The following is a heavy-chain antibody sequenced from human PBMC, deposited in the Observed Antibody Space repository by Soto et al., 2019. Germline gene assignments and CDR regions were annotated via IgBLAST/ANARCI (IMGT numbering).Heavy chain of an antibody. D-gene: IGHD2-21*01. V-gene: IGHV4-31*03. J-gene: IGHJ5*02. CDR2: IYHFGTT. CDR3: ARLICASSICYFPAWFDP. CDR1: GDSINSDGYF. Sequence: QVQLQESGPGLVKPSQTLSLTCTVSGDSINSDGYFWSWIRQHPGKGLEGIGSIYHFGTTYYNPAHSSRLKMSVDTSKNQFSLNLNSVTAADTAVYYCARLICASSICYFPAWFDPWGRGTLVTVSS.